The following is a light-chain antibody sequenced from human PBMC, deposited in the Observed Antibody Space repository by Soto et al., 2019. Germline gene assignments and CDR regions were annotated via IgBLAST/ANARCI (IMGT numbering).Light chain of an antibody. V-gene: IGLV2-11*01. CDR1: SSDVGGYNY. CDR3: CPYAGSYTNWL. Sequence: QSALTQPRSVSGSPGHSVTISCTGTSSDVGGYNYVSWYQQHPGKAPKLMIFDVSKRPSGVPDRFSGSKSGNTASLTISGLQADDEADYYCCPYAGSYTNWLFGGGTKLTVL. CDR2: DVS. J-gene: IGLJ3*02.